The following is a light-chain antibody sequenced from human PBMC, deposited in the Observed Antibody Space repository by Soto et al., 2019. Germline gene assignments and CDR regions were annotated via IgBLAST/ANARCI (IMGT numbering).Light chain of an antibody. Sequence: DIQMTQSPSSLSASVGDRVTITCRASQSINSYLNWHQQKPGKAPKLLIYAAATLQSGVPSGFSGRGSGTDFTLTISSLQPEDFATYYCQQSYSTPYTFGQGTRLEIK. V-gene: IGKV1-39*01. CDR3: QQSYSTPYT. CDR2: AAA. CDR1: QSINSY. J-gene: IGKJ5*01.